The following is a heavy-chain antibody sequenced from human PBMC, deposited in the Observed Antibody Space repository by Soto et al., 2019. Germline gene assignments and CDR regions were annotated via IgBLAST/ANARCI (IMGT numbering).Heavy chain of an antibody. CDR2: IDTSGTT. J-gene: IGHJ6*02. V-gene: IGHV4-4*07. CDR1: GGSISSYY. Sequence: PXGTLCLTCTVSGGSISSYYCSWIRQSSGKGLEWIGRIDTSGTTNYNPSLKSRVTMSVDASKNQFSLNLSSVTAADTAVYYCARGPRGYVYYHGMDVWGQGTTVTVSS. D-gene: IGHD3-10*01. CDR3: ARGPRGYVYYHGMDV.